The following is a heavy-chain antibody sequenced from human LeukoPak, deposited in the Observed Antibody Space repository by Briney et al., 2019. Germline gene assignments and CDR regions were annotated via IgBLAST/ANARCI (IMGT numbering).Heavy chain of an antibody. CDR3: ARDYSSSWYSGYYYYMDV. CDR2: IHHSGGT. J-gene: IGHJ6*03. V-gene: IGHV4-4*02. Sequence: SETLSLTCAVSGGSISSDNWWSWVRQPPGKGLEWIGEIHHSGGTNYNPSLKSRVTISVDTSKNQFSLKLSSVTAADTAVYYCARDYSSSWYSGYYYYMDVWGKGTTVTVSS. D-gene: IGHD6-13*01. CDR1: GGSISSDNW.